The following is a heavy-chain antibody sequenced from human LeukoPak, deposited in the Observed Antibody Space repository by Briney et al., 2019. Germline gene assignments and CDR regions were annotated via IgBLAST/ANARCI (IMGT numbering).Heavy chain of an antibody. D-gene: IGHD3-10*01. CDR2: IYHTGSI. CDR3: ARQSYYGSGTYYIADF. Sequence: PSETLSLTCTASGGSISSSSYYWGWIRQPPGKGLEWIGSIYHTGSIYYNPSLKSRVTISVDTSKNQFSLKLSSVTAADTAVYYCARQSYYGSGTYYIADFWGQGTLVTVSS. J-gene: IGHJ4*02. V-gene: IGHV4-39*01. CDR1: GGSISSSSYY.